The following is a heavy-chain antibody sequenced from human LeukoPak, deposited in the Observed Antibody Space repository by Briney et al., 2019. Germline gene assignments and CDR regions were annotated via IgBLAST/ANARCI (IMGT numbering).Heavy chain of an antibody. D-gene: IGHD3-9*01. J-gene: IGHJ3*02. Sequence: PGGSLRLSRAASGFTFSSYWMHWVRQAPGKGLVWVSRINSDGSSTSYADSVKGRFTISRDNAKNTLYLQMNSLRAEDTAVYYCAITGVLTGFDAFDIWGQGTMVTVSS. V-gene: IGHV3-74*01. CDR3: AITGVLTGFDAFDI. CDR2: INSDGSST. CDR1: GFTFSSYW.